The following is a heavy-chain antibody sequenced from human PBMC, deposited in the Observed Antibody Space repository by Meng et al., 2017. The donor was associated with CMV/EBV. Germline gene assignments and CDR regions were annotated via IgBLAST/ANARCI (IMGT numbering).Heavy chain of an antibody. CDR3: ARHYEWGTDYVNYYGMDV. D-gene: IGHD3-16*01. CDR2: IYPGDSDT. CDR1: TGDW. V-gene: IGHV5-51*01. J-gene: IGHJ6*02. Sequence: TGDWIGWVGGMPGKGLEWMELIYPGDSDTRYSTSCHGKVNISADKSISTACQQWSSLKASDTAMYYCARHYEWGTDYVNYYGMDVWGQGTTVTVSS.